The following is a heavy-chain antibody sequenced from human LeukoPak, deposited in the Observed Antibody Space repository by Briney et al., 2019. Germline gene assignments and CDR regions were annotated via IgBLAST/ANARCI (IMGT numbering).Heavy chain of an antibody. J-gene: IGHJ4*02. D-gene: IGHD2-2*01. CDR1: GFTVSSNY. CDR2: INPDGTIT. V-gene: IGHV3-74*01. CDR3: TRTHCSSTSCYPG. Sequence: GGSLRLSCAASGFTVSSNYMSWVRQAPGRGLVWVSRINPDGTITAYADSVKGRFTISRDDAKNTLYLQMNSLRPEDTAVYYCTRTHCSSTSCYPGWGQGTLVTVSS.